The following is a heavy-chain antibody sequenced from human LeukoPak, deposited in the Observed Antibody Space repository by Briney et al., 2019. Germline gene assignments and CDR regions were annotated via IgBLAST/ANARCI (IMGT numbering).Heavy chain of an antibody. CDR1: GYSISSGYY. Sequence: SETLSLTWTVSGYSISSGYYWGWIRQPPGKGLEWIGSIYHSGSTYYNPSLKSRVTISVDTSKNQFSLKLSSVTAADTAVYYCARDFPNYYGSGSYYSLYFDYWGQGTLVTVSS. V-gene: IGHV4-38-2*02. CDR3: ARDFPNYYGSGSYYSLYFDY. D-gene: IGHD3-10*01. CDR2: IYHSGST. J-gene: IGHJ4*02.